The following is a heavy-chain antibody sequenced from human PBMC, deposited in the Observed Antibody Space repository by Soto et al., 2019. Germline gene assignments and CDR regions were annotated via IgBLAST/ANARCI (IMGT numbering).Heavy chain of an antibody. CDR3: ARVYCSGGSCLYYYYYYYMDV. D-gene: IGHD2-15*01. V-gene: IGHV1-3*01. Sequence: ASVKVSCKASGYTFTSYAMHWVRQAPGQRLEWMGWINAGNGNTKYSQKFQGRVTITRDTSASTAYMELRSLRSDDTAVYYCARVYCSGGSCLYYYYYYYMDVWGKGTTVTVSS. CDR1: GYTFTSYA. J-gene: IGHJ6*03. CDR2: INAGNGNT.